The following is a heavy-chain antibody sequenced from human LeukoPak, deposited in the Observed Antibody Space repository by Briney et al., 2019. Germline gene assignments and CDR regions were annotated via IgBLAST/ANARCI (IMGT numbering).Heavy chain of an antibody. J-gene: IGHJ6*03. CDR1: GGTFSSYA. CDR3: ARSYGEVERDYFYYYYMDV. CDR2: IIPIFGTT. V-gene: IGHV1-69*13. D-gene: IGHD4-17*01. Sequence: SVKVSCKASGGTFSSYAISWVRQAPGQGLEWMGGIIPIFGTTNYALKFQGRVTITADESTGTAYMELGSLRSQDTAVYYCARSYGEVERDYFYYYYMDVWGKGTTVTISS.